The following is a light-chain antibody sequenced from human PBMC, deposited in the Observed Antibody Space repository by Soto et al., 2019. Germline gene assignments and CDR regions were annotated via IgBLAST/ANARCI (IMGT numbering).Light chain of an antibody. CDR2: EVS. V-gene: IGLV2-14*01. Sequence: QYVLTQPASVSGSPGQSITISCTVTSSDVGGYNYVSWYQQHPGKAPKLMIYEVSNRPSGVSNRFSGSKSGNTASLTISGLQAEDEADYYCSSYTSSSTLVFGTGTKVTVL. J-gene: IGLJ1*01. CDR3: SSYTSSSTLV. CDR1: SSDVGGYNY.